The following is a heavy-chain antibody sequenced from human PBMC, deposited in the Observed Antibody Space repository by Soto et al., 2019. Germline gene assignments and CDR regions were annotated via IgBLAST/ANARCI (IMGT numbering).Heavy chain of an antibody. CDR2: IYWDDDK. Sequence: QITLKESGPTLVKPTQTLTLTCTFSGFSLSTSGVGVGWIRQPPGKALEWLALIYWDDDKRYSPSLKSRLTIPKDTSKNQVVLTMTNMDPVDTATYDCAHTRLWFWELPPPFDYWGQGTLVTVSS. CDR1: GFSLSTSGVG. V-gene: IGHV2-5*02. J-gene: IGHJ4*02. CDR3: AHTRLWFWELPPPFDY. D-gene: IGHD3-10*01.